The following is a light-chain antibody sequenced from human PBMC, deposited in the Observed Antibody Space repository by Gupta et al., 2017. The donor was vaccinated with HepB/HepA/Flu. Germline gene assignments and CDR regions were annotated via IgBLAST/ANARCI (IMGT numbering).Light chain of an antibody. V-gene: IGLV1-44*01. CDR3: SAWGDSLNVV. CDR1: GSDIGSNT. Sequence: QSVLTQPPSASGTPGQRVTISCSGSGSDIGSNTVNWYQLLPGTAPKLLIYSNNLRPSGVPDRFSGSKSGTSASLAISGLQSEDEADYYCSAWGDSLNVVFGGGTKLTVL. J-gene: IGLJ2*01. CDR2: SNN.